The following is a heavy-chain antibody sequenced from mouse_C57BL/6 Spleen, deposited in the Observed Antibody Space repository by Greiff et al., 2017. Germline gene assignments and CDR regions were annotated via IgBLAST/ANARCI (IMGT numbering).Heavy chain of an antibody. J-gene: IGHJ1*03. D-gene: IGHD2-2*01. V-gene: IGHV1-55*01. CDR3: ARKAIYYGYVGYCDV. CDR2: IYPGSGST. CDR1: GYTFTSYW. Sequence: VQLQQPGAELVKPGASVKMSCKASGYTFTSYWITWVKQRPGQGLEWIGDIYPGSGSTNYNEKFKSKATLTVDTSSSTAYMQLSSLTSEDSAVYYCARKAIYYGYVGYCDVWGTGTTVTVSS.